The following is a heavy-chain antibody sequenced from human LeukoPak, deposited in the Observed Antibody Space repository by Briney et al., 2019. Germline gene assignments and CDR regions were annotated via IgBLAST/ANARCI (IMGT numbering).Heavy chain of an antibody. Sequence: GRSLRLSCGASGFTFSDYPMNWVRQAPGKGLEWVSYISDSGSNIQYADSVKGRFTISRDNAKNSLFLQMNSLRVEDTAVYYCVRGATTFIHWGQGALVTVSS. V-gene: IGHV3-48*03. J-gene: IGHJ4*02. CDR2: ISDSGSNI. D-gene: IGHD4-11*01. CDR1: GFTFSDYP. CDR3: VRGATTFIH.